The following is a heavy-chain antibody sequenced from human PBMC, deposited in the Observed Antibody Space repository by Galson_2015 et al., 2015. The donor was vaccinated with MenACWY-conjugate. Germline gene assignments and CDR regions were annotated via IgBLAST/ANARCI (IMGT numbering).Heavy chain of an antibody. V-gene: IGHV1-18*01. CDR2: ISAYNGNT. D-gene: IGHD3-22*01. Sequence: SVKVSCKASGYTFTSYGISWVRQAPGQGLEWMGWISAYNGNTNYAQKLQGRVTMTTDTSTSTAYMELRSPRSDDTAVYYCARAGPAYYYDSSGYFWFDPWGQGTLVTVSS. CDR3: ARAGPAYYYDSSGYFWFDP. J-gene: IGHJ5*02. CDR1: GYTFTSYG.